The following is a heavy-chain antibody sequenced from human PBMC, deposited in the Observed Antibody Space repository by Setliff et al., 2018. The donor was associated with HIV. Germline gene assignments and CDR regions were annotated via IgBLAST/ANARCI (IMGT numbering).Heavy chain of an antibody. CDR2: IYHSGST. Sequence: SETLSLTCAVSGYSISSGHHWGWIRQPPGEGLEWIGSIYHSGSTYSNPSLKSRIAISVDTSKNQFSLRLSSVTAADTAVYYCATYADRESNRFDPWGPGILVTVSS. J-gene: IGHJ5*02. D-gene: IGHD3-10*01. V-gene: IGHV4-38-2*01. CDR3: ATYADRESNRFDP. CDR1: GYSISSGHH.